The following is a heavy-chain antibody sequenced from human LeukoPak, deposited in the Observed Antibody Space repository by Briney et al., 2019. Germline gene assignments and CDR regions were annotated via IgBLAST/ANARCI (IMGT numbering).Heavy chain of an antibody. D-gene: IGHD2-15*01. J-gene: IGHJ3*02. CDR3: ARDEAASRDNALDM. Sequence: GASVKVSCKASGYTFSAYYVHWVRQAPGQGLEWMGCNNPNGATDYAQKFQGRVTMTRDTSISTAYMDLSSPRSDDTAVYYCARDEAASRDNALDMWGQGTMVTVSS. CDR1: GYTFSAYY. CDR2: NNPNGAT. V-gene: IGHV1-2*02.